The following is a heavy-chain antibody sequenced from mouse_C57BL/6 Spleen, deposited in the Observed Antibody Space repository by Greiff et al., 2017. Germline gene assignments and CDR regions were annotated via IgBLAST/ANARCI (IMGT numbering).Heavy chain of an antibody. J-gene: IGHJ4*01. CDR3: ARSGLITTVVAESSYDSRDD. V-gene: IGHV1-26*01. CDR1: GYTFTDYY. Sequence: EVQLQQSGPELVKPGASVKISCKASGYTFTDYYMNWVKQSHGKSLEWIGDINPNNGGTSYNQKFKGKATLTVDKSSSTAYMELRSLTSEDSAVYYCARSGLITTVVAESSYDSRDDWGQGTSVTVSS. D-gene: IGHD1-1*01. CDR2: INPNNGGT.